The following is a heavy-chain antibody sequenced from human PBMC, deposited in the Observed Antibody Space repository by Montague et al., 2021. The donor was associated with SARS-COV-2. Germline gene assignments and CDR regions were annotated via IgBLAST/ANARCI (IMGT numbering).Heavy chain of an antibody. J-gene: IGHJ3*02. CDR1: GGSISRYS. V-gene: IGHV4-59*01. CDR2: IYNSGST. Sequence: SETRSLTCTVSGGSISRYSWTWIRQPPGKGLEWIGCIYNSGSTNYNPSXXSRVTISVDTSKNQFSLKLSSVAAADTAVYYCARVGRGSSWYEVAFDIWGQGTMVTVSS. D-gene: IGHD6-13*01. CDR3: ARVGRGSSWYEVAFDI.